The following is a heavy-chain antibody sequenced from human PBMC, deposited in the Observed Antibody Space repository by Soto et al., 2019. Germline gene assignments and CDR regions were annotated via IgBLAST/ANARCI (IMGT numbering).Heavy chain of an antibody. V-gene: IGHV3-30*18. D-gene: IGHD3-10*01. Sequence: PVVSLRLSCAASGFTFSSYGMHWVRQAPGKGLEWVAVISYDGSNKYYADSVKGRFTISRDNSKNTLYLQMNSLRAEDTAVYYCAKDSESGVSFGGTGFDYWGQGTLVTVSS. J-gene: IGHJ4*02. CDR3: AKDSESGVSFGGTGFDY. CDR1: GFTFSSYG. CDR2: ISYDGSNK.